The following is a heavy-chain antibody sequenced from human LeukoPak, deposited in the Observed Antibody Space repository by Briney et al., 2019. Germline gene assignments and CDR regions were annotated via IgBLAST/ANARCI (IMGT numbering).Heavy chain of an antibody. Sequence: SETLSLTCAVYGGSFSGYYWSWIRQPPGKGLEWIGEINHSGSTNYNPSLKSRVTISVDTSKNQFSLKLSSVTAADTAVYYCARGRDSSGYGYWGQGTLVTVSS. CDR1: GGSFSGYY. V-gene: IGHV4-34*01. CDR2: INHSGST. CDR3: ARGRDSSGYGY. D-gene: IGHD3-22*01. J-gene: IGHJ4*02.